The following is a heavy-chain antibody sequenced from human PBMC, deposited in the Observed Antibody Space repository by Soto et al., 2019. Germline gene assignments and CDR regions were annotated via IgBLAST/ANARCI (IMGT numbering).Heavy chain of an antibody. CDR3: ARGYYDSSGYYYGFDY. V-gene: IGHV4-34*01. CDR1: GGSFIGYY. CDR2: INHSGST. J-gene: IGHJ4*02. D-gene: IGHD3-22*01. Sequence: NPSETLSLTCAVYGGSFIGYYWNWMRQPPGKGLEWIGEINHSGSTNYNPSLKGRVTISVDTSKNQFSLKLSSVTAADTAVYYCARGYYDSSGYYYGFDYWGQGTLVTVSS.